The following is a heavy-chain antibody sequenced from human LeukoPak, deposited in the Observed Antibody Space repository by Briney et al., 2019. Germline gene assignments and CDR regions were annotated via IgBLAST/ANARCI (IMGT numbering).Heavy chain of an antibody. CDR3: ARTAGSGSLNWFDP. D-gene: IGHD3-10*01. CDR2: IYPKSGGT. Sequence: ASVKVSCKASGYTFTDHYIHWMRQAPGQGPEWMGWIYPKSGGTNSAQKFQGRVTLTRDTSISTTYMELTGLRSDDTAVYYCARTAGSGSLNWFDPWGQGTLVTVSS. V-gene: IGHV1-2*02. CDR1: GYTFTDHY. J-gene: IGHJ5*02.